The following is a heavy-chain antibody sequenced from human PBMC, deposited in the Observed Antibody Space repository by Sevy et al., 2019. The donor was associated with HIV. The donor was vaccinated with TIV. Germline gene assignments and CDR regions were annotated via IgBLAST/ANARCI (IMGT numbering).Heavy chain of an antibody. V-gene: IGHV3-7*01. CDR3: ATFSVGY. J-gene: IGHJ4*02. Sequence: GGSLGLSCAASGFTFSDSWMHWVRQAPGKGLEWVANINQDGNEKYYVDSVKGRFTISRDNAKNSLYLQMNSLRDDDTDVYYCATFSVGYWGQGTLVTVSS. CDR2: INQDGNEK. D-gene: IGHD3-3*01. CDR1: GFTFSDSW.